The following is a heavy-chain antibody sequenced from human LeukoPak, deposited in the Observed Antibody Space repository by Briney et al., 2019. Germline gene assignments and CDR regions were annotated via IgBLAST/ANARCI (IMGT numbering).Heavy chain of an antibody. J-gene: IGHJ6*02. CDR2: ISSSSSTI. V-gene: IGHV3-48*02. Sequence: GGSLRLSCAASGFTFSSYSMNWVRQAPGKGLEWVSYISSSSSTIYYADSVKGRFTISRDNAKNSLYLQMNSLRDEDTAVYYCASSCSSTSCYAVYYYYGMDVWGQGTTVTVSS. CDR1: GFTFSSYS. CDR3: ASSCSSTSCYAVYYYYGMDV. D-gene: IGHD2-2*01.